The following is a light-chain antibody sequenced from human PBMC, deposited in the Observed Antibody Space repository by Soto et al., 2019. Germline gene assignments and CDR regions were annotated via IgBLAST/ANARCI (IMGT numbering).Light chain of an antibody. CDR2: AES. CDR1: QDIRNF. J-gene: IGKJ3*01. Sequence: DLQMTQSPTSLSASVGDRVTITCRASQDIRNFVAWYQQKPGKAPKLLIYAESTLQSGVPSRFSGSGSGTDFTLTINSLQPEDVATYSCQKYSSVPVFGPGTKVEIK. CDR3: QKYSSVPV. V-gene: IGKV1-27*01.